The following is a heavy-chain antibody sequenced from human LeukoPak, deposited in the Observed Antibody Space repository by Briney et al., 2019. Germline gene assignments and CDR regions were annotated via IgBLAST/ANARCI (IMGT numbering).Heavy chain of an antibody. CDR3: ARDVYYYGSGSYFLDY. V-gene: IGHV4-4*07. CDR2: IHTSGST. J-gene: IGHJ4*02. Sequence: TSGTLSLTCTVSGVSISSYYWSWIRQPAGKGLEWIGRIHTSGSTNYKSSLKSRVTMSVDTSKNQFSLKLNSVTAADTAVYYCARDVYYYGSGSYFLDYWGQGTLVTVSS. D-gene: IGHD3-10*01. CDR1: GVSISSYY.